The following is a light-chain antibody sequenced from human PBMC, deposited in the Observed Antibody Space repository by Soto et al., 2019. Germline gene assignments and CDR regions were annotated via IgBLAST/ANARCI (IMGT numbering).Light chain of an antibody. Sequence: DIEMTPSPATLTASLGGRVAITCGASQSISRWLEWYQQKAGKAPKVLIYDASSLESGVPSRFRGSASGTEFTLPLSRLEPEDLEVYNCQHYGYPQWTFGQRTKWQIK. J-gene: IGKJ1*01. CDR3: QHYGYPQWT. V-gene: IGKV1-5*01. CDR2: DAS. CDR1: QSISRW.